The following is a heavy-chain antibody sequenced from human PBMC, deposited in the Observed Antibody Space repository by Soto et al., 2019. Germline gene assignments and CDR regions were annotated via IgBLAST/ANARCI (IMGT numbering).Heavy chain of an antibody. CDR1: GYTCTSYY. J-gene: IGHJ4*02. CDR3: ARDPNSSGWYSDY. Sequence: AXVMVSFIASGYTCTSYYMHWVRQAPGQGLEWMGIINPSGGSTSYAQKFQGRVTMTRDTSTSTVYMELSSLRSEDTAVYYCARDPNSSGWYSDYWGQGTLVTVSS. V-gene: IGHV1-46*03. CDR2: INPSGGST. D-gene: IGHD6-19*01.